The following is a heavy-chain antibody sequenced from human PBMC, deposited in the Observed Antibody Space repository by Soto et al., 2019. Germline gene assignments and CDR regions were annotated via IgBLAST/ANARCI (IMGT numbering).Heavy chain of an antibody. V-gene: IGHV4-31*03. J-gene: IGHJ4*02. Sequence: QVQLQESGPGLVKPSQTLSLTCTVSGGSISSGGYYWSWIRQHPGKGLEWIGYIYYSGSTYYNPSLKSRVTISVDTSKNQFSLKLGSVTAADTAVYYCARVRDLSPPYSNYGNFDYWGQGTLVTVSS. CDR2: IYYSGST. CDR1: GGSISSGGYY. CDR3: ARVRDLSPPYSNYGNFDY. D-gene: IGHD4-4*01.